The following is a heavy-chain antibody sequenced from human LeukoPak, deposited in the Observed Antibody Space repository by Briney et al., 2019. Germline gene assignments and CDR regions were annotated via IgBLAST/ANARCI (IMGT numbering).Heavy chain of an antibody. V-gene: IGHV4-34*01. D-gene: IGHD3-3*01. CDR2: INHSGST. Sequence: SETLSLTCAVYGGSFSGYYWSWIRQPPGKGLEWIGEINHSGSTNYNPSLKSRVTISVDTSKNQFSLKLSSVTAADTAVYYCARGITIFGVVLDYWAREPWSPSPQ. J-gene: IGHJ4*02. CDR3: ARGITIFGVVLDY. CDR1: GGSFSGYY.